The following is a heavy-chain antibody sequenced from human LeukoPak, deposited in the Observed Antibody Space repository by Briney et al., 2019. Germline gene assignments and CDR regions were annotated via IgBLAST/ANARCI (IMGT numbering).Heavy chain of an antibody. J-gene: IGHJ6*03. V-gene: IGHV3-23*01. D-gene: IGHD1-26*01. CDR1: GFTFSTNP. CDR3: AKDRALVGGPYFYYIDV. CDR2: ISPDNT. Sequence: GGSLRLSCAASGFTFSTNPMSWVRQAPGKGLEWVSAISPDNTYYADSVKGRLTISRDDSKNTVYLQMNSLRPEDTALYYCAKDRALVGGPYFYYIDVWGIGTTVTVSS.